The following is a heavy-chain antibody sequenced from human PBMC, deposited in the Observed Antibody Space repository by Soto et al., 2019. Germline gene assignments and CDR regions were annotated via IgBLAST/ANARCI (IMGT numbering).Heavy chain of an antibody. CDR1: GGSISSGGYS. J-gene: IGHJ5*02. CDR2: LYHSGST. CDR3: ARIPTP. V-gene: IGHV4-30-2*01. Sequence: QLQLQESGPGLVKPSQTLSLTCAVSGGSISSGGYSCSWSRQPPGKVMEWIGYLYHSGSTYYNPTLNSRVTISVDRAKNQFSLKLSSVTAADTAVYYCARIPTPWGQGTLVTVSS. D-gene: IGHD2-21*01.